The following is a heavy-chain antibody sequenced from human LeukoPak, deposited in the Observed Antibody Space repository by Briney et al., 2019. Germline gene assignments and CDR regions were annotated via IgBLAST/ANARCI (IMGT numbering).Heavy chain of an antibody. V-gene: IGHV3-7*01. CDR2: INGDGSRK. J-gene: IGHJ4*02. D-gene: IGHD5-18*01. CDR1: GFPFRDYW. Sequence: GGSLRLSCVASGFPFRDYWMTWVRQAPGKGLEWVGFINGDGSRKFYADSVKGRFSISRDNAKNSLHLQMDSLRVEDAAEYYCARDKGYFVHDHWGQGTLVTVFS. CDR3: ARDKGYFVHDH.